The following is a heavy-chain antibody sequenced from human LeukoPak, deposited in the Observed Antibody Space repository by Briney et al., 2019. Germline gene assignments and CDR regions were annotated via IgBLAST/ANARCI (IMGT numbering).Heavy chain of an antibody. Sequence: GGSLRLSCAASGFIFSSYGMHWVRQALGKGLQWVALIRSDGSKTYYADSVEGRFTISRDNSKNTLYLQMYSLGADDTAVYYCAKRYCSSASCRSGMDVWGQGTTVTVSS. CDR2: IRSDGSKT. CDR3: AKRYCSSASCRSGMDV. CDR1: GFIFSSYG. V-gene: IGHV3-30*02. D-gene: IGHD2-2*01. J-gene: IGHJ6*02.